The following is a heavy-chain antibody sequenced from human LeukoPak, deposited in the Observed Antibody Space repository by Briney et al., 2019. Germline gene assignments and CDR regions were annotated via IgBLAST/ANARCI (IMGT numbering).Heavy chain of an antibody. D-gene: IGHD1-1*01. V-gene: IGHV3-11*01. Sequence: GGSLRLSCAASEFTLSDYYINWIRQTPGKGLGWISHIGDGVTPISYADSVKGRFTISRDNTKNSVYLQMNSLRAEDTAVYYCATDSPETAAFDYWGQGTLVTVSS. CDR3: ATDSPETAAFDY. CDR2: IGDGVTPI. J-gene: IGHJ4*02. CDR1: EFTLSDYY.